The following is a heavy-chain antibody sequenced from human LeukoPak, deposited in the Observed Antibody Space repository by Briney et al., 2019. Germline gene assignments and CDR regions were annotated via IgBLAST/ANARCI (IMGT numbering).Heavy chain of an antibody. V-gene: IGHV3-23*01. J-gene: IGHJ3*01. CDR3: AKARIGAAGTGAFDV. D-gene: IGHD6-13*01. Sequence: GGSLRLSCAASGFTVSSYGMTWVRLAPGKGLEWVSAFSATDGSAQYAESVKGRFTISRDNSKNSLYLQMNSLRDEDTAVYYCAKARIGAAGTGAFDVWGQGTMVTVSS. CDR2: FSATDGSA. CDR1: GFTVSSYG.